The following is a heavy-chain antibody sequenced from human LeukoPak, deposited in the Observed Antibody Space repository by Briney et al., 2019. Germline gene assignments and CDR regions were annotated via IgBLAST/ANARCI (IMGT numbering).Heavy chain of an antibody. D-gene: IGHD2-2*01. CDR1: GGSFSGYY. V-gene: IGHV4-34*01. J-gene: IGHJ4*02. CDR3: ATRPAYAVH. Sequence: NASETLSLTCAVYGGSFSGYYWSWIRQPPGKGLEWIGEINHSGSTNYNPSLKSRVTISVDTSKNQFSLKLSSVTAADTAVHYCATRPAYAVHWGQGTLVTVSS. CDR2: INHSGST.